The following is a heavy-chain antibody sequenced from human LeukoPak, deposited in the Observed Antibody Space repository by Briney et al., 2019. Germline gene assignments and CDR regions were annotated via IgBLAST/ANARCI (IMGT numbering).Heavy chain of an antibody. D-gene: IGHD5-24*01. CDR3: ARDLMALFDP. CDR1: GYTFTGYY. CDR2: INPNSGGT. V-gene: IGHV1-2*02. J-gene: IGHJ5*02. Sequence: ASVKVSCKASGYTFTGYYMNWVRQAPGQGLEWMGWINPNSGGTNYAQKLQGRVTMTRDTSISTAYMELSRLRSDDTAVYYCARDLMALFDPWGQGTLVTVSS.